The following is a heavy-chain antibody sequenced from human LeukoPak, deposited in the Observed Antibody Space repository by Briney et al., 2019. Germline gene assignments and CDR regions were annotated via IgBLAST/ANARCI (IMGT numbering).Heavy chain of an antibody. D-gene: IGHD2-15*01. CDR1: GDSVSSKSAA. J-gene: IGHJ4*02. CDR2: TYYRSKWST. CDR3: ARLVGGSPDY. Sequence: SQTLSLTCAISGDSVSSKSAAWNWIRQSPSRGLEWLGRTYYRSKWSTDYAVSVKSRITVNPDTSKSQFSLQLNSVTPDDTGVYYCARLVGGSPDYCGQGTLVTVSS. V-gene: IGHV6-1*01.